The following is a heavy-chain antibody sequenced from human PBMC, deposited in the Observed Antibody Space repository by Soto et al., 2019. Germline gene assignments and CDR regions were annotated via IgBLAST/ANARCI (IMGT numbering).Heavy chain of an antibody. J-gene: IGHJ6*02. Sequence: QVQLVESGGGVVQPGRSLRLSCAASGFTFSSYGMHWVRQAPGKGLEWVAVISYDGSNKYYADSVKGRFTISRDNSKNTLYLQMNSLRAEDTAVYYCAKEESVEVGYYYGMDVWGQGTTVTVSS. CDR2: ISYDGSNK. CDR1: GFTFSSYG. CDR3: AKEESVEVGYYYGMDV. V-gene: IGHV3-30*18. D-gene: IGHD1-1*01.